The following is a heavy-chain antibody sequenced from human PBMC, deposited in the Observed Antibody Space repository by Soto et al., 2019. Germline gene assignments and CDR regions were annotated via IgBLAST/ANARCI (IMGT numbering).Heavy chain of an antibody. V-gene: IGHV1-18*01. CDR3: ARDPPPPEY. J-gene: IGHJ4*02. Sequence: QVQLVQSGAEVKKPGASVKVSCKASGYTFASYAISWMRQAPGQALEWMGRISAYNGNTNYAQKLQGRVTMTTDTPTSTAYMELMSLRSDDTAVYYCARDPPPPEYWGQVTLVTVPS. CDR1: GYTFASYA. CDR2: ISAYNGNT. D-gene: IGHD2-2*01.